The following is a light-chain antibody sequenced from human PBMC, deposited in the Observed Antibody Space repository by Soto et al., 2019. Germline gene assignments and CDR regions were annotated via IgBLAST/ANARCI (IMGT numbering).Light chain of an antibody. CDR1: QSISSW. CDR3: QQYNSEWT. V-gene: IGKV1-5*03. Sequence: DIQMTQSPATLPAFVGERVTITCRASQSISSWLAWYQQKPGKAPKLLIFKSSILESEVPSRFSGSGSATEFTLTISSLQPDESATYYCQQYNSEWTFGQGTKVDIK. CDR2: KSS. J-gene: IGKJ1*01.